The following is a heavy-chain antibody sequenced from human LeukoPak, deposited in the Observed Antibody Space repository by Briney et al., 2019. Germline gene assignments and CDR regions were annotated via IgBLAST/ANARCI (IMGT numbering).Heavy chain of an antibody. V-gene: IGHV1-2*02. J-gene: IGHJ4*02. CDR2: INPNSGGT. CDR3: ARDHDSSGWYHFDY. Sequence: GASVKVSCKASGYTFTGYYMHWVRQAPGQGVAWMGWINPNSGGTNYAQKFQGRVTMTRDTSISTAYMELSRLRSDDTAVYYCARDHDSSGWYHFDYWGQGTLVTVSS. CDR1: GYTFTGYY. D-gene: IGHD6-19*01.